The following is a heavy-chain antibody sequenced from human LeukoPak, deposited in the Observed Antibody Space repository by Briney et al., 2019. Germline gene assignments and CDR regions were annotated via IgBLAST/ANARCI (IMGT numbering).Heavy chain of an antibody. CDR1: GYSFTSYW. Sequence: GESLKSSCKGAGYSFTSYWISWVRQMPGKGLDWMGRIDHSDSYTNYSPSFQGHVTISADKSTSTAYLQWSSLKASDTAMYSCASGPYPPVYWGQGTLVTVSS. CDR3: ASGPYPPVY. V-gene: IGHV5-10-1*01. J-gene: IGHJ4*02. CDR2: IDHSDSYT.